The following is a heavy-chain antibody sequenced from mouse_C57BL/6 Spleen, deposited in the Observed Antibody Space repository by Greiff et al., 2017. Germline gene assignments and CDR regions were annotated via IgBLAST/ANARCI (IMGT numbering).Heavy chain of an antibody. CDR2: IWSGGST. Sequence: QVQLQQSGPGLVQPSQSLSIPCTVSGFSFTSYGVHWVRQSPGKGLEWLGVIWSGGSTDYNAAFISRLSISKDNSKSQVFFKINSLQADDTAIYYCARKGGYLGDFYYWGQGTTLTVSS. CDR3: ARKGGYLGDFYY. J-gene: IGHJ2*01. V-gene: IGHV2-2*01. CDR1: GFSFTSYG. D-gene: IGHD3-1*01.